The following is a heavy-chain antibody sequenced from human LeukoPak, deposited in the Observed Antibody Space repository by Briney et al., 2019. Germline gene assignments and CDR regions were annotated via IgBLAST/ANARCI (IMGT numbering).Heavy chain of an antibody. CDR3: AKDAQRGFDYSNSLEH. CDR2: IWNDGSNK. CDR1: GFTFSHYG. J-gene: IGHJ5*02. V-gene: IGHV3-33*06. D-gene: IGHD4-11*01. Sequence: GRSLRLSCATSGFTFSHYGTHWVRQAPGKGLEWVAVIWNDGSNKYYGDSVKGRFTISRDNSKNTLYLQMNSLTVEDTAVYYCAKDAQRGFDYSNSLEHWGQGTLVTVSS.